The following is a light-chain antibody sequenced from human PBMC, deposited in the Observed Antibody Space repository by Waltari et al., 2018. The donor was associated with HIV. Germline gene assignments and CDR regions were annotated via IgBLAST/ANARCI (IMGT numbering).Light chain of an antibody. Sequence: DIVMTQSPDSLAVSLGERATINCKSSQSVLYNSNNKNYLAWDQQKPGQPPKLLIYWASTRESGVPDRFSGSGSGTDFTLTISSLQTEDVAVYYCQQYYDTPWTFGQGTKVEIK. V-gene: IGKV4-1*01. J-gene: IGKJ1*01. CDR3: QQYYDTPWT. CDR1: QSVLYNSNNKNY. CDR2: WAS.